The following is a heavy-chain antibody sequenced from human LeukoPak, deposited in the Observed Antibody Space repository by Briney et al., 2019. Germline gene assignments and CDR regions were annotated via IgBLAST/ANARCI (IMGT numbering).Heavy chain of an antibody. CDR2: ISDSGGKT. Sequence: TGGSLRLSCAASGFTLSSYAMSWVRQAPGKGLEWVSDISDSGGKTYYADPVKGRFTIARDNSKNTLYLQMNSLRAEDTAVYYCAKELDSSGYFDYWGQGTLVTVSS. CDR1: GFTLSSYA. D-gene: IGHD3-22*01. V-gene: IGHV3-23*01. CDR3: AKELDSSGYFDY. J-gene: IGHJ4*02.